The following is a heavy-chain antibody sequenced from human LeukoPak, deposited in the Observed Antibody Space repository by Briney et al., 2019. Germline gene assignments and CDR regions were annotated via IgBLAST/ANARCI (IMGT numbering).Heavy chain of an antibody. Sequence: GRSLRLSCAASGFTFSNYGMHWVRQAPGKGLEWVALTSYDGSLKYYADSVKGRFTISRDKSKNTVFLQLNSLRPEDTAVYYCAKDSSPVGATHFDYWGQGTLVTVSS. V-gene: IGHV3-30*18. CDR1: GFTFSNYG. D-gene: IGHD1-26*01. J-gene: IGHJ4*02. CDR3: AKDSSPVGATHFDY. CDR2: TSYDGSLK.